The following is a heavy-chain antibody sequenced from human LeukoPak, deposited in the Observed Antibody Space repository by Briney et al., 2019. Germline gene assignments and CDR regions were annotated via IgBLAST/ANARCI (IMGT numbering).Heavy chain of an antibody. CDR1: GGSISSYY. CDR2: IYYSGST. Sequence: SETLSLTCTVSGGSISSYYWSWIRQPPGKGLEWIGYIYYSGSTNYNPSLKSRVTISVDTSKNQFSLKLSSVTAADTAVYHCARGRGDIVVVPAAPPYYFDSWGQGTLVTVSS. CDR3: ARGRGDIVVVPAAPPYYFDS. D-gene: IGHD2-2*01. J-gene: IGHJ4*02. V-gene: IGHV4-59*12.